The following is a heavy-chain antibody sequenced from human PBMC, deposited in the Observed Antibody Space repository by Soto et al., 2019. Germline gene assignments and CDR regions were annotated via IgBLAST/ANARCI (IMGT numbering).Heavy chain of an antibody. CDR2: ISSSSSTI. V-gene: IGHV3-48*02. D-gene: IGHD2-2*01. CDR1: GFTFSIYS. J-gene: IGHJ4*02. Sequence: GGSLRLSCAASGFTFSIYSMNWVRQAPGKGLEWVSYISSSSSTIYYADSVKGRFTISRDNAKNSLYLQMNSLRDEDTAVYYCARESGVGYCISTCCYGAGSFDYWGQGTLVTVSS. CDR3: ARESGVGYCISTCCYGAGSFDY.